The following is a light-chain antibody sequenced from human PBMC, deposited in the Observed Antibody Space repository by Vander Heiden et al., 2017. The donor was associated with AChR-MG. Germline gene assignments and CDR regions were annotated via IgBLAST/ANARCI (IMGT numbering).Light chain of an antibody. CDR3: REALQSAST. CDR1: QSLLHKNGYHY. CDR2: LGS. V-gene: IGKV2-28*01. Sequence: DIVMSQSPLSLAVSPGEPASVSCRSSQSLLHKNGYHYLDWYLQKPGQSPQLLIYLGSNRASGVPDRFSGSGSGTDFTLKMSRVEPEDVGVYYCREALQSASTFHQGTKPEIK. J-gene: IGKJ2*01.